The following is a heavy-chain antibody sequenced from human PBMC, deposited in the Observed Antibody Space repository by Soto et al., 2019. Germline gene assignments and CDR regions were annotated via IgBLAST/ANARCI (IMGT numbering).Heavy chain of an antibody. CDR2: ISAYNGNT. D-gene: IGHD6-19*01. Sequence: ASVKLSCKASGYTSTSYGISWVRQAPGQGLEWMGWISAYNGNTNYAQKLQGRVTMTTETSTSTAYMELRSLRSDETAVYYCAHMQSGWYLVDYWGQGTLVTVSA. V-gene: IGHV1-18*04. J-gene: IGHJ4*02. CDR1: GYTSTSYG. CDR3: AHMQSGWYLVDY.